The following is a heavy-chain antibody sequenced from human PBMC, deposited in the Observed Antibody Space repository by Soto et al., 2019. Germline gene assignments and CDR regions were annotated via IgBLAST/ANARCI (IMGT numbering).Heavy chain of an antibody. Sequence: HPGGSLRLSCAASGFTFSSYAMSWVRQAPGKGLEWVSAISGSGGSTYYADSVKGRFTISRDNSKNTLYLQMNSLRAEDTAVYYCAKDGSINRISSGWFVWGQGTTVTVSS. J-gene: IGHJ6*02. CDR1: GFTFSSYA. D-gene: IGHD6-19*01. V-gene: IGHV3-23*01. CDR2: ISGSGGST. CDR3: AKDGSINRISSGWFV.